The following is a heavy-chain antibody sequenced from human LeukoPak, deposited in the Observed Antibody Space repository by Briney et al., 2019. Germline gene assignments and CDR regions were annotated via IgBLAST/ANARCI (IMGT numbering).Heavy chain of an antibody. CDR2: INHSGST. CDR1: GGSFSGYY. D-gene: IGHD2-2*01. V-gene: IGHV4-34*01. J-gene: IGHJ4*02. CDR3: ARAPICSSTSCAYYFDY. Sequence: PSETLSLTCAVYGGSFSGYYWSWIRQPPGKGLEWLGEINHSGSTNYNPSLKSRVTISVDTSKNQFSLKLSSVTAADTAVYYCARAPICSSTSCAYYFDYWGQGTLVTVSS.